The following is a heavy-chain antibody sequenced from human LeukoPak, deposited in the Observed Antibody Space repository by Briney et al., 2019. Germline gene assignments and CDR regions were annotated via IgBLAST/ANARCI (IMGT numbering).Heavy chain of an antibody. D-gene: IGHD6-6*01. V-gene: IGHV1-24*01. CDR2: FDPEDGET. CDR1: GYTLTELS. CDR3: ARPGVKQLVRDPYYYMDV. Sequence: ASVKVSCKVSGYTLTELSMHWVRQAPGKGLEWMGGFDPEDGETIYAQKFQGRVTMTEDTSTDTAYMELSSLRSEDTAVYYCARPGVKQLVRDPYYYMDVWGKGTTVTVSS. J-gene: IGHJ6*03.